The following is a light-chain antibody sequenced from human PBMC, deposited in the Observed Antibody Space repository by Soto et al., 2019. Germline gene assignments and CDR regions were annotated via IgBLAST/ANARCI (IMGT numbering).Light chain of an antibody. Sequence: QSALTQPASVSGSPGQSTTISCTGTSSDIGAYNSVSWYQHHPGKAPKLIVFQVSFRPSAVSDRFSGSKSDNTASLTISGLQTEDEPDYHCLSYTASSTFVFGTGTKVTVL. J-gene: IGLJ1*01. CDR3: LSYTASSTFV. CDR1: SSDIGAYNS. CDR2: QVS. V-gene: IGLV2-14*01.